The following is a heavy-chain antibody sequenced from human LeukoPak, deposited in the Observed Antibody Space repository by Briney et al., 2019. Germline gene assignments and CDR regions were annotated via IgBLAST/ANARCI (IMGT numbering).Heavy chain of an antibody. CDR3: ATGGGSGWYENWFDP. V-gene: IGHV4-34*01. CDR1: GESFSGYY. CDR2: INHSGST. Sequence: SETLSLTCAVYGESFSGYYWSWIRQPPGRGLEWIGEINHSGSTNYNPSLKSRVTISVDTSKNQFSLKLSSVTAADTAVYYCATGGGSGWYENWFDPWGQGTLVTVSS. D-gene: IGHD6-19*01. J-gene: IGHJ5*02.